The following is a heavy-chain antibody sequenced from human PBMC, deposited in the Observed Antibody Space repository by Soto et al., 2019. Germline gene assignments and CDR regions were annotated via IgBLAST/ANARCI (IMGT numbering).Heavy chain of an antibody. CDR1: GLTFSGYA. CDR2: ISYDSSNK. V-gene: IGHV3-30-3*01. J-gene: IGHJ4*02. CDR3: VRDRHVDTAMQFDY. Sequence: GASLRLSCAASGLTFSGYAMHWVRQAPGKGLEWVAVISYDSSNKYYADSVKGRFTVSRDNSKNTLYLQMDSLRAEDTAVYYCVRDRHVDTAMQFDYWGQGTLVTVSS. D-gene: IGHD5-18*01.